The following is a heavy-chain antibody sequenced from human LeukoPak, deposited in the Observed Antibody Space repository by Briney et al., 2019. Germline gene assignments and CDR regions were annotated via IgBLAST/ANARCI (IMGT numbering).Heavy chain of an antibody. J-gene: IGHJ4*02. CDR1: GGSISSSSYY. V-gene: IGHV4-39*02. CDR2: IYYSGST. CDR3: AKELGWSKPFDY. D-gene: IGHD3/OR15-3a*01. Sequence: SETLSLTCTVSGGSISSSSYYWGWIRQPPGKGLEWIGSIYYSGSTYYNPSLKSRVTISVDTSKNQFSLKLSSVTAADTAVYYCAKELGWSKPFDYWGQGTLVTVSS.